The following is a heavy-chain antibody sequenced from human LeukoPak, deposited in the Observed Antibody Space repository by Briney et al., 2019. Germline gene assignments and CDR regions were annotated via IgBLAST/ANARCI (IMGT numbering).Heavy chain of an antibody. V-gene: IGHV3-48*03. CDR1: GFTFSSYE. D-gene: IGHD7-27*01. CDR3: ARFNWGYDDAFDI. Sequence: GGSLRLSCAASGFTFSSYEMNWVRQAPGKGLEWVSYISSSGSTIYYADSVKGRFTISRDNAKNSLYLQMNSLRAEDTAVYYCARFNWGYDDAFDIWGQGTMVTVSS. CDR2: ISSSGSTI. J-gene: IGHJ3*02.